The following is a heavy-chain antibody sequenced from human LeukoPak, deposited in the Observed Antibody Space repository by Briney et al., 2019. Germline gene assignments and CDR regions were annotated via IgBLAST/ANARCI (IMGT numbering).Heavy chain of an antibody. D-gene: IGHD3-10*01. CDR1: GGSISSSSYY. V-gene: IGHV4-39*07. Sequence: SETLSLTCTVSGGSISSSSYYWGWIRQPPGKGLEWIGSIYYSGNTYYNPSLKSRVTISVDTSKNQFSLKLRSVTAADTAVYYCARLWFGELSGDAFDIWGQGTMVTVSS. CDR3: ARLWFGELSGDAFDI. J-gene: IGHJ3*02. CDR2: IYYSGNT.